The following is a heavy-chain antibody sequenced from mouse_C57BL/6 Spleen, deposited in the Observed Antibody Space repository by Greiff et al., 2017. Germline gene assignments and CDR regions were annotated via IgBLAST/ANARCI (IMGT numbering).Heavy chain of an antibody. D-gene: IGHD1-1*01. J-gene: IGHJ3*01. Sequence: QVQLQQPGAELVRPGTSVKLSCKASGYTFTSYWMHWVKQRPGQGLEWIGVIDPSDSYTNYNQKFKGKATLTVDTSSSTAYMQLSSLTSEDSAVYYCASAGIITTVVATPFAYWGQGTLVTVSA. CDR1: GYTFTSYW. CDR2: IDPSDSYT. V-gene: IGHV1-59*01. CDR3: ASAGIITTVVATPFAY.